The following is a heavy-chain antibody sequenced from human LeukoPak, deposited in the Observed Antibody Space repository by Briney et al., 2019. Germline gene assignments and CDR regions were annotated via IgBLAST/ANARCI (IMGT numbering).Heavy chain of an antibody. CDR2: INWNGGST. J-gene: IGHJ5*02. CDR1: GGSISSYY. V-gene: IGHV3-20*04. D-gene: IGHD1-26*01. CDR3: ARSYSGSYFSWFDP. Sequence: ETLSLTCTVSGGSISSYYWSWVRQAPGKGLEWVSGINWNGGSTGYADSVKGRFTISRDNAKNSLYLQMNSLRAEDTALYYCARSYSGSYFSWFDPWGQGTLVTVSS.